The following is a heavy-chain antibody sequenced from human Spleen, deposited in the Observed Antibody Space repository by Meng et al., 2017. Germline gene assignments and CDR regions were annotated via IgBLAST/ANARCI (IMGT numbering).Heavy chain of an antibody. V-gene: IGHV3-7*01. CDR1: GFTFSSYW. D-gene: IGHD2-2*02. CDR3: ARVSRYCSSTSCYTQYAFDI. CDR2: IKQDGSEK. Sequence: GGSLRLSCAASGFTFSSYWMSWVRQAPGKGLEWVANIKQDGSEKCYVDSVKGRFTISRDNAKNSLYLQMNSLSPEDTAVYYCARVSRYCSSTSCYTQYAFDIWGQGAMVTVSS. J-gene: IGHJ3*02.